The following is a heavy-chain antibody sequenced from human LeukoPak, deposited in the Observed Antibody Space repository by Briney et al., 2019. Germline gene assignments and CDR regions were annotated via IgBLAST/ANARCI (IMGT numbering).Heavy chain of an antibody. V-gene: IGHV3-23*01. J-gene: IGHJ3*02. CDR3: AKEIYSSGWYNAFDI. CDR2: ISGSGGST. Sequence: GGSLRLSCAASGFTFSSYSMNWVRQAPGKGLEWVSAISGSGGSTYYADSVKGRFTISRDNSKNTLYLQMNSLRAEDTAVYYCAKEIYSSGWYNAFDIWGQGTMVTVSS. D-gene: IGHD6-19*01. CDR1: GFTFSSYS.